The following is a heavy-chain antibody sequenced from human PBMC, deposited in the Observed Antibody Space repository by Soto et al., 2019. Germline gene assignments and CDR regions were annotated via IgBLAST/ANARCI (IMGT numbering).Heavy chain of an antibody. J-gene: IGHJ6*02. CDR1: GYNFITDW. Sequence: PGESLKTSCKCSGYNFITDWISWVRQMPGKGLEWMGRIVPTDSYTKYSPSFEGHVTISADKSISTAYLQWSSLKASDTAMYYCARLRKKYYYDSSGYYTSYYYYGMDVWGQGTTVTVSS. V-gene: IGHV5-10-1*01. CDR2: IVPTDSYT. D-gene: IGHD3-22*01. CDR3: ARLRKKYYYDSSGYYTSYYYYGMDV.